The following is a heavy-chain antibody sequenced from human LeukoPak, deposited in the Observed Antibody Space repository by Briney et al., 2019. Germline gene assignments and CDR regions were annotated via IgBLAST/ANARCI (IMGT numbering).Heavy chain of an antibody. D-gene: IGHD5-12*01. J-gene: IGHJ4*02. Sequence: GGSLRLSCAASGFTFNTYGMSWVRQAPGKGLEWDSGIRASGGSTYYADSVKGRFTISRDNFKNTLYLQLNSLRAEDTAVYYCAKYVIQQLRSSGYDYFDYWGQGTLVTVSS. CDR3: AKYVIQQLRSSGYDYFDY. V-gene: IGHV3-23*01. CDR2: IRASGGST. CDR1: GFTFNTYG.